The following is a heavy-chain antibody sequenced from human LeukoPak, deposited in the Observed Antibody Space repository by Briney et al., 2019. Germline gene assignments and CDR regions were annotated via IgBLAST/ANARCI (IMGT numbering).Heavy chain of an antibody. CDR1: GFSFSVYE. J-gene: IGHJ4*02. D-gene: IGHD6-19*01. CDR2: ISSSGSTT. CDR3: TTLTVASTFYY. V-gene: IGHV3-48*03. Sequence: PGGSLRLSCAASGFSFSVYEMNWVRQAPGKGLEWISGISSSGSTTYYADSVKGRFTFSRDNAKNSLYLQMTVMRAEATAVYYCTTLTVASTFYYWGQGTLVTVSS.